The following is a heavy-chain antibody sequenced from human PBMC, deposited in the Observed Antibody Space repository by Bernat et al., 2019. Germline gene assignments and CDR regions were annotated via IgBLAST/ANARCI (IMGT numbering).Heavy chain of an antibody. D-gene: IGHD2-15*01. CDR3: ARDPSHCSGGSCYFGWFDP. CDR1: GYTFTSYG. V-gene: IGHV1-18*01. CDR2: ISAYKGNT. Sequence: QVQLVQSGAEVKKPGASVKVSCKASGYTFTSYGISWVRQAPGQGLEWMGWISAYKGNTNYAQKLQGRVTMTTDTSTSTAYMELRSLRSDDTAVYYCARDPSHCSGGSCYFGWFDPWGQGTLVTVSS. J-gene: IGHJ5*02.